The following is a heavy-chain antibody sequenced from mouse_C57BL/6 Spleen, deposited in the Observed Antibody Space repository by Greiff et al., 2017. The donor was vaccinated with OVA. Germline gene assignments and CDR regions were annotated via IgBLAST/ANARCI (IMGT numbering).Heavy chain of an antibody. Sequence: QVQLKESGAELVRPGASVKLSCKASGYTFTDYYINWVKQRPGQGLEWIARIYPGSGNTYYNEKFKGKATLTAEKSSSTAYMQLSSLTSEDSAVYFCARCGWIYDGAWFAYWGQGTLVTVSA. CDR1: GYTFTDYY. J-gene: IGHJ3*01. CDR3: ARCGWIYDGAWFAY. V-gene: IGHV1-76*01. CDR2: IYPGSGNT. D-gene: IGHD2-3*01.